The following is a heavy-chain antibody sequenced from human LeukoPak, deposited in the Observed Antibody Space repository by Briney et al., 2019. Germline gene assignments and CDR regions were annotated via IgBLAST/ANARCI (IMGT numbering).Heavy chain of an antibody. V-gene: IGHV1-69*04. CDR3: ARDGLFSTYYYYYYGMDV. Sequence: SVTVSCKASGGTFSSYAISWVRQAPGQGLEWMGRIIPILGIANYAQKFQGRVTITADKSTSTAYMELSSLRSEDTAVYYCARDGLFSTYYYYYYGMDVWGQGTTVTVSS. D-gene: IGHD3-9*01. CDR1: GGTFSSYA. CDR2: IIPILGIA. J-gene: IGHJ6*02.